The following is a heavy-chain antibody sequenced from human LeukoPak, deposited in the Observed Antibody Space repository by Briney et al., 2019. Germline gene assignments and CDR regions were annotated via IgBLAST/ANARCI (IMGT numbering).Heavy chain of an antibody. Sequence: GASVKVSCKASGYTFTSYYMHWVRQAPGQGLEWMGIINPSGGSTNYAQKFQGRVTITTDESTSTAYMELSSLRSEDTAVYYCARYDFWSGYYTGAPLQHWGQGTLVTVSS. CDR1: GYTFTSYY. CDR2: INPSGGST. CDR3: ARYDFWSGYYTGAPLQH. J-gene: IGHJ1*01. V-gene: IGHV1-46*01. D-gene: IGHD3-3*01.